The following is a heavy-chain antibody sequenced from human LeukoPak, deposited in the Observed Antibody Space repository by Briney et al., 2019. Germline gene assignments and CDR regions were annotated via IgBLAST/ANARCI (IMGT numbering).Heavy chain of an antibody. CDR2: IIPIYGRA. CDR3: AGFFYDNSNDAFDI. CDR1: GVTFGSYDFTFTSYA. V-gene: IGHV1-69*13. J-gene: IGHJ3*02. Sequence: GASVKVSCKASGVTFGSYDFTFTSYAISWVRQAPGQGLEWMGGIIPIYGRANYPQKFQGRVTITADESTRTVTMQLSSLRSEDMAVYYCAGFFYDNSNDAFDIWGQGTVVTVS. D-gene: IGHD3-22*01.